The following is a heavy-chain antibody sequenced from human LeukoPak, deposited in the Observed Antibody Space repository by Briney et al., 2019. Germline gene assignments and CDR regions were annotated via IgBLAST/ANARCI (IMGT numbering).Heavy chain of an antibody. CDR3: VKHDSFIPF. Sequence: SGGSLRLSCAASGFTFTNYPMTWVRQAPGKGLEWVSSISDTYGTTYYTDSVKGRCTISRDNSKNTVYLQLNNLRAEDTAIYFCVKHDSFIPFWGQGTLVTVSS. D-gene: IGHD3-16*02. CDR1: GFTFTNYP. CDR2: ISDTYGTT. V-gene: IGHV3-23*01. J-gene: IGHJ4*02.